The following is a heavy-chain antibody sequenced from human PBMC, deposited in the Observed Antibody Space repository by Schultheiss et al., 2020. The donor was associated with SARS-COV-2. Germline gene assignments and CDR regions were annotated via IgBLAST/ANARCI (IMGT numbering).Heavy chain of an antibody. CDR1: GFTFSSYW. Sequence: GESLKISCAASGFTFSSYWMSWVRQAPGKGLEWVANIKQDGSEKYYVDSVKGRFTISRDNAKNSLYLQMNSLRAEDTAVYYCARFYGDYVDYWGQGTLVTVSS. J-gene: IGHJ4*02. V-gene: IGHV3-7*03. CDR2: IKQDGSEK. D-gene: IGHD4-17*01. CDR3: ARFYGDYVDY.